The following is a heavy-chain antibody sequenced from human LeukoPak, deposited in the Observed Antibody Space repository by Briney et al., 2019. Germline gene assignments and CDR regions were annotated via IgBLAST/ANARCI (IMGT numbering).Heavy chain of an antibody. Sequence: PGGSLRLSCAASGFTFSSYAMSWVRQAPGNGLEWVSAISGSGGSTYYADSVKGRFTISRDNSKNTLYLQMNSLRAEDTAVYYCARRGLSGIAARPYDYWGQGTLVTVSS. V-gene: IGHV3-23*01. CDR3: ARRGLSGIAARPYDY. J-gene: IGHJ4*02. CDR1: GFTFSSYA. CDR2: ISGSGGST. D-gene: IGHD6-6*01.